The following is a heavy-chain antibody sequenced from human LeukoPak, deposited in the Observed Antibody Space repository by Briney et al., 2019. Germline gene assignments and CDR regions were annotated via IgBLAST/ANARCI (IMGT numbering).Heavy chain of an antibody. J-gene: IGHJ4*02. D-gene: IGHD6-19*01. CDR1: GGTFSSYA. V-gene: IGHV1-69*04. CDR3: AKERNLEIAVAGTIFDY. CDR2: IIPILGIA. Sequence: ASVKVSCKASGGTFSSYAISWVRQAPGQGLEWMGRIIPILGIANYAQKFQGRVTITADKSTSTAYMELSSLRAEDTAVYYCAKERNLEIAVAGTIFDYWGQGTLVTVSS.